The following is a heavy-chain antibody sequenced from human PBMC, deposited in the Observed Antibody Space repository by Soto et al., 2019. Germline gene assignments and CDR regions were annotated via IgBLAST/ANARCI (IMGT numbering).Heavy chain of an antibody. J-gene: IGHJ4*02. CDR3: LRVVAIPGYPDN. Sequence: QVQLVQSGAEVRQPASSVKVSCKTSGGTFSSYAISWVRQAPGQGLEWMGGIVPIVDTSTYAQKFQGRVTITADESTSTVYMELSSLRSDDTAVYYCLRVVAIPGYPDNWGQGTLVTV. CDR1: GGTFSSYA. V-gene: IGHV1-69*12. CDR2: IVPIVDTS. D-gene: IGHD5-12*01.